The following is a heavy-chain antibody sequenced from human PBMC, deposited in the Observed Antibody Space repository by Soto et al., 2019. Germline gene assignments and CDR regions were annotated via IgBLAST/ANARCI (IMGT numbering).Heavy chain of an antibody. D-gene: IGHD6-13*01. V-gene: IGHV3-21*01. J-gene: IGHJ6*02. CDR2: ISSSSSYI. CDR3: AREGADSSSWYYYYYGMDV. CDR1: GFTFSSYS. Sequence: EVQLVESGEGLVKPGGYLRLSCAASGFTFSSYSMNWVREAPGKGLEWVSSISSSSSYIYYADSVKGRFTISRDNAKNSLYLQTNSLRAEDTAVYYCAREGADSSSWYYYYYGMDVWGQGTTVTVSS.